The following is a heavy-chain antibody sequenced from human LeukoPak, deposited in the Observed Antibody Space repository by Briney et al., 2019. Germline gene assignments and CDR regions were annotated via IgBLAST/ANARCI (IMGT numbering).Heavy chain of an antibody. CDR2: IWYDGSNK. D-gene: IGHD2-8*01. V-gene: IGHV3-33*01. CDR1: GFTFSSYG. CDR3: ARRMGNHFDY. Sequence: PGGSLRLSCAASGFTFSSYGMHWVRQAPGKGLEWVAVIWYDGSNKYYADSVKGRFTISRDNSKNTLYLQMNTLAEDTAVYYCARRMGNHFDYWGQGTLVTVSS. J-gene: IGHJ4*02.